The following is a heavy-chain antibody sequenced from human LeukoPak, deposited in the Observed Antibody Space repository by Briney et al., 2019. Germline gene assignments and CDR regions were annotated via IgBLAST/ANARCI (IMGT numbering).Heavy chain of an antibody. D-gene: IGHD1-7*01. V-gene: IGHV4-39*07. CDR2: IYYSGST. CDR3: ARVRTRWVDY. CDR1: GGSISSSSYY. J-gene: IGHJ4*02. Sequence: SETLSLTCTVSGGSISSSSYYWGWIRQPPGKGLEWIGSIYYSGSTYYNPSLKSRVTISVDTSKNQFSLKLSSVTAADTAVYYCARVRTRWVDYWGQGTLVTVSS.